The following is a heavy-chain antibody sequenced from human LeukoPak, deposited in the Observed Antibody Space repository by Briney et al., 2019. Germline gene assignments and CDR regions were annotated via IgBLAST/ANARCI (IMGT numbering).Heavy chain of an antibody. CDR2: INPNSGGT. CDR3: ARLGYSGYEISDYYYGMDV. Sequence: ASVKVSCKASGYTFTSYYMHWVRQAPGQGLEWMGWINPNSGGTNYAQKFQGRVTMTRDTSISTAYMELSRLRSDDTAVYYCARLGYSGYEISDYYYGMDVWGQGTTVTVSS. V-gene: IGHV1-2*02. D-gene: IGHD5-12*01. J-gene: IGHJ6*02. CDR1: GYTFTSYY.